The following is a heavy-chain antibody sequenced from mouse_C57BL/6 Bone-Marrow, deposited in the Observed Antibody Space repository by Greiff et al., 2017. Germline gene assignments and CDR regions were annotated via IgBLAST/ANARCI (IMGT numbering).Heavy chain of an antibody. CDR2: IDPADSYT. Sequence: QVQLQQSGAELVRPGTSVKLSCKASGYTFTSYCMHWVKQRPGQGLEWIGVIDPADSYTNYNQKFKGKATLTVDTSSSTAYMQLSSLTSEDAAVXYCICYGNLLDYWGQGNSVTVSS. CDR1: GYTFTSYC. V-gene: IGHV1-59*01. D-gene: IGHD2-1*01. J-gene: IGHJ4*01. CDR3: ICYGNLLDY.